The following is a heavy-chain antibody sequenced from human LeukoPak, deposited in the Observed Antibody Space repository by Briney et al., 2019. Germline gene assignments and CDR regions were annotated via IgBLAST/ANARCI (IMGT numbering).Heavy chain of an antibody. V-gene: IGHV1-18*01. CDR2: ISAYNGNT. Sequence: ASVKVSCKASGYTFTSYGISWVRQAPGQGPEWMGWISAYNGNTNYAQKLQGRVTMTTDTSTSTAYMELRSLRSDDTAVYYCARGLLDFWSGYYLNWFDPWGQGTLVTVSS. CDR1: GYTFTSYG. D-gene: IGHD3-3*01. CDR3: ARGLLDFWSGYYLNWFDP. J-gene: IGHJ5*02.